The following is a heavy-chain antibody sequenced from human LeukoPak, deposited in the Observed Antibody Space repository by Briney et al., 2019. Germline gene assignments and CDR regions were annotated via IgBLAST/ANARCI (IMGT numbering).Heavy chain of an antibody. J-gene: IGHJ4*02. CDR1: GFTFSSYS. Sequence: GGSLRLSCAASGFTFSSYSMNWVRQAPGKGLEWVSSISSSSSYIYYADSVKGRFTISRDNAKNSLYLQMNSLRAEDTAVYYCATTHGGNSMFGYWGQGTLVTVSS. D-gene: IGHD4-23*01. CDR2: ISSSSSYI. V-gene: IGHV3-21*04. CDR3: ATTHGGNSMFGY.